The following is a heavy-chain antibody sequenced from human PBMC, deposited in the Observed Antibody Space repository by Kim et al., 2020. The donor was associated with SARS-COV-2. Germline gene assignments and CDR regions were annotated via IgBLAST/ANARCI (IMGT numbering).Heavy chain of an antibody. J-gene: IGHJ6*02. V-gene: IGHV3-48*01. Sequence: KGRFTISRDNAKNSLYLQMNSLRAEDTAVYYCARAGYGSSWNYYYYGLDVWGQGTTVTVSS. D-gene: IGHD6-13*01. CDR3: ARAGYGSSWNYYYYGLDV.